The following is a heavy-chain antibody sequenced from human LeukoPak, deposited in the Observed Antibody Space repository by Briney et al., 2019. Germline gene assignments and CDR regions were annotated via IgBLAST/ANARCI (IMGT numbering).Heavy chain of an antibody. J-gene: IGHJ4*02. D-gene: IGHD3-22*01. CDR1: GFTSSSYG. CDR2: IWYDGSNK. Sequence: PGGSLRLSCAASGFTSSSYGMHWVRQAPGKGLEWVAVIWYDGSNKYYADSVKGRFTISRDNSKNTLYLQMNSLRAEDTAVYYCARADYYDSSGYYDYWGQGTLVTVSS. V-gene: IGHV3-33*01. CDR3: ARADYYDSSGYYDY.